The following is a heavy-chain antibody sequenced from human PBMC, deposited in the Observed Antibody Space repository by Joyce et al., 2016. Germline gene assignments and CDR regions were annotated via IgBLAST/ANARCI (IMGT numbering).Heavy chain of an antibody. CDR3: VTGLCIGTACHWDDAFDV. Sequence: EVQLVESGGGLVKPGGSLRLSCAASGFSFRNAWVDWVRQAPGKGRAWVGSVKSKSQGGTTDYAAPVKGRFTISRDDSRDTAYLQMNSLKSEDTGVYFCVTGLCIGTACHWDDAFDVWGQGTMVTVSS. J-gene: IGHJ3*01. D-gene: IGHD2-2*01. CDR2: VKSKSQGGTT. V-gene: IGHV3-15*01. CDR1: GFSFRNAW.